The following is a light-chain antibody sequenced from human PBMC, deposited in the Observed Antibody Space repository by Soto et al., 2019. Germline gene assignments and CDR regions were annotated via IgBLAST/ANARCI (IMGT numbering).Light chain of an antibody. V-gene: IGLV2-14*01. CDR1: SSDVGGNIF. CDR2: EVS. CDR3: CSYTSTTTGV. Sequence: QSALTQPASVSGSPGQSITISCTGTSSDVGGNIFVSYVSWYQQHPGKAPRLLIYEVSNRPSGVSSRFSGFKSGNTASLTISGLQAEDEADYYCCSYTSTTTGVFGGGTKLTVL. J-gene: IGLJ3*02.